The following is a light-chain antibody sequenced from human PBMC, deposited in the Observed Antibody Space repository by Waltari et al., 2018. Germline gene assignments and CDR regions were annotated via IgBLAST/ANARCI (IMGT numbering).Light chain of an antibody. J-gene: IGLJ2*01. CDR1: SSDVGGYNY. V-gene: IGLV2-14*01. CDR2: EVS. Sequence: QSALTQPASVSGSPGQSITISCTGTSSDVGGYNYVSWYQQHPGNAPQLMISEVSNRPSGVSNRFSGSRSGNTASLTISGLQTEDEADYYCSSYTSSDTVVFGGGTKLTVL. CDR3: SSYTSSDTVV.